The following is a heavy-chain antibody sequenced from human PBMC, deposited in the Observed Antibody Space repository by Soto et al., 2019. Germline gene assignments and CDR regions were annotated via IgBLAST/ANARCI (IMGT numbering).Heavy chain of an antibody. CDR3: ARSTMVRGVTRDY. CDR2: IIPILGIA. Sequence: QVQLVQSGAEVKKPGSSVKVSCKASGGTFSSYTISWVRQAPGQGLEWMGRIIPILGIANYAQKFQGRVTITSDKSTSTAYMELSSLRSDDTAVYYCARSTMVRGVTRDYWGQGTLVTVSS. CDR1: GGTFSSYT. V-gene: IGHV1-69*02. J-gene: IGHJ4*02. D-gene: IGHD3-10*01.